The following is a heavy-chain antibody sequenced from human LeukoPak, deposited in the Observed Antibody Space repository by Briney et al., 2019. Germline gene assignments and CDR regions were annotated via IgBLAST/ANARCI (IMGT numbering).Heavy chain of an antibody. J-gene: IGHJ4*02. V-gene: IGHV4-39*01. CDR2: IYYSGST. CDR3: ARQRPWYYYGSGSYSPMGGYYFDY. Sequence: SETLSLTCTVSGGSISSSSYYWGWIRQPPGKGLEWIGSIYYSGSTYYNPSLKSRAAISVDTSKNQFSLKLSSVTAADTAVYYCARQRPWYYYGSGSYSPMGGYYFDYWGQGTLVTVSS. CDR1: GGSISSSSYY. D-gene: IGHD3-10*01.